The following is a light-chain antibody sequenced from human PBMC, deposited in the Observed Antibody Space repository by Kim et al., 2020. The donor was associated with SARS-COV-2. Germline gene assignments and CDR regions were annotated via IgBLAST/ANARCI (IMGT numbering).Light chain of an antibody. J-gene: IGKJ5*01. CDR3: QQYDKWPMT. Sequence: VSPGERATLPCRACQSISSNLAWYQQKPGQAPRLLIYGASTRATDTPARFSGSGSGTEFTLTITGLQSEDFAVYYCQQYDKWPMTFGQGTRLEIK. V-gene: IGKV3-15*01. CDR2: GAS. CDR1: QSISSN.